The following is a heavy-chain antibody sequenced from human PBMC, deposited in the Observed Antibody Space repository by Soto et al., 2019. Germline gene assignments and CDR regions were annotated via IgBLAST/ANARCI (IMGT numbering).Heavy chain of an antibody. V-gene: IGHV3-66*01. CDR2: IYSGGST. CDR3: ATAKLLLPWLFDY. D-gene: IGHD2-15*01. J-gene: IGHJ4*02. CDR1: GFTFSSYG. Sequence: GGSLRLSCAASGFTFSSYGMNWVRQAPGKGLEWVSVIYSGGSTYYADSVKGRFIISRDDSKNTLFLQMNSLRAEDTAVYYCATAKLLLPWLFDYWGQGTLVTVSS.